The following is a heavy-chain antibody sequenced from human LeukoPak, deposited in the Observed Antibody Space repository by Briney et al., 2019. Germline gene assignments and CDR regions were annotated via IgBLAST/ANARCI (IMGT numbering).Heavy chain of an antibody. J-gene: IGHJ4*02. D-gene: IGHD1-14*01. CDR3: ARVPTGGPFDY. Sequence: SETLSLTCTVSGGSISSYYWSWIRQPPGKGLEWIGYIYYSGSTNYNPSLKSRVTISVDTSKNQFSLKLSSVTAADTAVYYCARVPTGGPFDYWGQGTLVTVSS. CDR1: GGSISSYY. CDR2: IYYSGST. V-gene: IGHV4-59*01.